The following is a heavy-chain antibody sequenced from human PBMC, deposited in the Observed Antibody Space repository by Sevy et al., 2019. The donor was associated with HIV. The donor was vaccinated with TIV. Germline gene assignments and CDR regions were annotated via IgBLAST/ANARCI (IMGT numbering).Heavy chain of an antibody. CDR2: IKSDGSDK. V-gene: IGHV3-7*01. CDR3: AQETVGRFDS. D-gene: IGHD3-16*01. J-gene: IGHJ4*02. Sequence: GGSLGLSCAASGFTFSAYWMNWVRQAPGKGLEWVANIKSDGSDKHYVDSVEGRFTISRDNAKNSLYLQMNSLRVEDTAVYYCAQETVGRFDSWGQGTLVTVSS. CDR1: GFTFSAYW.